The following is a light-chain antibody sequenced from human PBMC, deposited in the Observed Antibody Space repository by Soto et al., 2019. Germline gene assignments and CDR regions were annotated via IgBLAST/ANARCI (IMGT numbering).Light chain of an antibody. Sequence: QSVLTQSPSASGTPGQGVTISCSGGGSNIGSNAVHWYQQLPGTAPKLLIYDSNQRPSGVPDRFSGSKSGTSASLAISGLQSDDEADYHCAAWDDSLTGTVFGGGTKLTVL. CDR3: AAWDDSLTGTV. J-gene: IGLJ3*02. V-gene: IGLV1-44*01. CDR1: GSNIGSNA. CDR2: DSN.